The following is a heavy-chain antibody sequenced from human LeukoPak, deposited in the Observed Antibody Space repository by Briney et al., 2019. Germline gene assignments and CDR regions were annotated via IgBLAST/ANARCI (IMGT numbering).Heavy chain of an antibody. CDR3: ARRRDYFDY. CDR1: GFDLSDYY. V-gene: IGHV3-11*01. CDR2: ISSSGGGNI. J-gene: IGHJ4*02. Sequence: GGALRLSCVVSGFDLSDYYMSWIRQAPGKELEGISYISSSGGGNIYFADSVKGRFTMSRYNARGSLYLQMNSLRADDTAIYYCARRRDYFDYWGQGNLVTVSS.